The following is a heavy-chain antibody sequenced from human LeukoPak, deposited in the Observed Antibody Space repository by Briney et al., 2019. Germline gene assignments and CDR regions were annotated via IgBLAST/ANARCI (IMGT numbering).Heavy chain of an antibody. CDR3: ARTQGYCSGTTCTFLESDY. V-gene: IGHV5-51*01. J-gene: IGHJ4*02. Sequence: GDSLKISCKVSGYSFSSNWLGWVRQMPGRGLEWMGSFYPGNSDTRYSPSFEGQVTISADKSISTAYLQWSSLKASDTAMYYCARTQGYCSGTTCTFLESDYWGQGTQVTVSS. D-gene: IGHD2-2*01. CDR1: GYSFSSNW. CDR2: FYPGNSDT.